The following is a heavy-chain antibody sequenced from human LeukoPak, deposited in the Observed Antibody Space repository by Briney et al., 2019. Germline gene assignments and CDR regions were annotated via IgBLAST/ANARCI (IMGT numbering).Heavy chain of an antibody. J-gene: IGHJ4*02. CDR2: ISGSNSYI. D-gene: IGHD3-3*01. Sequence: AGGSLRLSCAASGFTFSSYTMHWIRQAPGKGLEWVSSISGSNSYIFYADSVKGRFTVSRDNAKDSLYLQMNSLRAEDTAVYYCATDRGWRTSGYYLYYFEYWGQGTLVTFSS. CDR3: ATDRGWRTSGYYLYYFEY. CDR1: GFTFSSYT. V-gene: IGHV3-21*01.